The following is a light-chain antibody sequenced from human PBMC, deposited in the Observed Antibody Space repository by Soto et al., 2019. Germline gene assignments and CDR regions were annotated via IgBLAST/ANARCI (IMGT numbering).Light chain of an antibody. CDR2: DAS. J-gene: IGKJ1*01. V-gene: IGKV1-5*01. CDR1: QSISRW. CDR3: QQYNNYLTWT. Sequence: DIQMTQSPSTLSASVGDRVTITCRASQSISRWLAWYQQRPGKAPKILIFDASILKSGVPSRFSGSGSGTEFTLTISSLQPDDVATYYCQQYNNYLTWTFGQGTKVEVK.